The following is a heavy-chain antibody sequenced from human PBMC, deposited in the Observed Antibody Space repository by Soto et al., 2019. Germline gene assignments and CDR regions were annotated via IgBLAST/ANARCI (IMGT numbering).Heavy chain of an antibody. Sequence: EVQLVQSGGGLVQPGGSLRLSCAASGFTVGNNYMSWVRQAPGKGLEWVSLIYSDGKTRYADSVQGRFTISRDNSKRTQYLQMNSRSAEDTAVYYCATRMTVAPYWCQGTLVTVSS. CDR3: ATRMTVAPY. J-gene: IGHJ4*02. CDR2: IYSDGKT. D-gene: IGHD6-19*01. CDR1: GFTVGNNY. V-gene: IGHV3-66*01.